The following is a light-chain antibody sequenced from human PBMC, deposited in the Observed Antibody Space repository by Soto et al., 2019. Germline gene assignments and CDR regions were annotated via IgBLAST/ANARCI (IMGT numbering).Light chain of an antibody. V-gene: IGKV1-5*03. CDR3: QQYNSYSRP. CDR2: KAS. J-gene: IGKJ1*01. Sequence: DIQMTQSPSTLSASVGDRVTITCRASESISSWLAWYQQKPGKAPKLLIYKASSLESGVPSRFSGSGSGTECTLTISSLQPDDFATYYCQQYNSYSRPFGQGTKVEIK. CDR1: ESISSW.